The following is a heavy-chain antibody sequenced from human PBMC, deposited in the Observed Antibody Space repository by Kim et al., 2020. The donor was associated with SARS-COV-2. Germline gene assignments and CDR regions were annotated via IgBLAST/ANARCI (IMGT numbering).Heavy chain of an antibody. J-gene: IGHJ4*02. CDR1: GFTFSSYA. CDR2: VSYGGATT. V-gene: IGHV3-23*01. CDR3: AKGRPSGELSAYYFDY. D-gene: IGHD3-10*01. Sequence: GGSLRLSCAASGFTFSSYAMSWVRQAPGKGLEWVSGVSYGGATTYYADSVKGRFTISRDNSKNTLYLQMNSLRAEDTAVYYCAKGRPSGELSAYYFDYWGQGTLVTVSS.